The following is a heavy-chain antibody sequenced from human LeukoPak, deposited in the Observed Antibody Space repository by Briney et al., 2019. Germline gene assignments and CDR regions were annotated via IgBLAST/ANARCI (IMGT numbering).Heavy chain of an antibody. CDR1: GFTFSDYY. CDR3: ARGGAYYYYGMDV. CDR2: ISSSSSYT. J-gene: IGHJ6*04. Sequence: GGSLRLSCAASGFTFSDYYMSWLRQAPGKGLEWVSYISSSSSYTNYADSVKGRFTISRDNAKNSLYLQMNSLRAEDTAVYYCARGGAYYYYGMDVWGKGTTVTVSS. D-gene: IGHD1-26*01. V-gene: IGHV3-11*06.